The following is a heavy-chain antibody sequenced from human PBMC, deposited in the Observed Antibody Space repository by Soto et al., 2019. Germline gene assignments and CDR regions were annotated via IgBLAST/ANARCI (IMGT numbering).Heavy chain of an antibody. D-gene: IGHD4-17*01. V-gene: IGHV3-23*01. Sequence: EVQLLESGGDLVQPGGSLRLSCALSGFTFSNYAMNWVRQAPGKGLEWVSAITGNGRSTYYAESVKGRFTISSDNSKNTLYLQMNSLRAEDTAVYYCANYYGDYAGGEFFQHWGQGTLVTVSS. CDR1: GFTFSNYA. J-gene: IGHJ1*01. CDR3: ANYYGDYAGGEFFQH. CDR2: ITGNGRST.